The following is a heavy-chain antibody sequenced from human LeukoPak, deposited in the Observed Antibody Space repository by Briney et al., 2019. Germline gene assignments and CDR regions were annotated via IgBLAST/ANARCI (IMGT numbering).Heavy chain of an antibody. CDR3: ARRPDGFDI. Sequence: PSETLSLTCAVYGGSFSGYQWSWIRQPPGKGLEWIGEINHSGSSKYNSSLKSRVTISIDASKNQFSLKLNSVTAADTAVYYCARRPDGFDIWGQGTMVTVSS. CDR2: INHSGSS. CDR1: GGSFSGYQ. V-gene: IGHV4-34*01. J-gene: IGHJ3*02.